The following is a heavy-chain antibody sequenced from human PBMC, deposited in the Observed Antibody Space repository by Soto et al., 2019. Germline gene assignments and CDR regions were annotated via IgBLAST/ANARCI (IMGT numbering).Heavy chain of an antibody. D-gene: IGHD3-3*01. CDR2: IIPIFGTA. V-gene: IGHV1-69*06. CDR3: ARYKAAPSPITIFGVVRPPYYYGMDV. Sequence: SVKVSCKASGGTFSSYAISWVRQAPGQGLEWMGGIIPIFGTANYAQKFQGRVTITAGKSTSTAYMELSSLRSEDTAVYYCARYKAAPSPITIFGVVRPPYYYGMDVWGQGTTVTVSS. CDR1: GGTFSSYA. J-gene: IGHJ6*02.